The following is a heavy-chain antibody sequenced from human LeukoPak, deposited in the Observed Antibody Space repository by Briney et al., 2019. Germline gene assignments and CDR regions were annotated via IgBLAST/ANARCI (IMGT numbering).Heavy chain of an antibody. CDR1: GYTFTGYY. V-gene: IGHV1-2*02. D-gene: IGHD3-22*01. CDR2: INPNSGGT. CDR3: ARDRNYYDSSGYSDY. J-gene: IGHJ4*02. Sequence: GASVKVSCKASGYTFTGYYMHWVRQAPGQGLEWMGWINPNSGGTNYAQKFQGRVTMTRDTSISTAYMELGRLRSDDTAVYYCARDRNYYDSSGYSDYWGQGTLVTVSS.